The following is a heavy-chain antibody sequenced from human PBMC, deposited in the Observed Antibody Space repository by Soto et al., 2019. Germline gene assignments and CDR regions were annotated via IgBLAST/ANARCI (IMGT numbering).Heavy chain of an antibody. CDR3: ASSHSSSWYYDY. V-gene: IGHV1-18*01. D-gene: IGHD6-13*01. Sequence: ASVKVSCKASGYTFTSYGISWVRQAPGQGLEWMGWISAYNGNTNYAQKLQGRVTMATDTSTSTAYMELRSLRSDDTAVYYCASSHSSSWYYDYWGQGTLVTVSS. J-gene: IGHJ4*02. CDR2: ISAYNGNT. CDR1: GYTFTSYG.